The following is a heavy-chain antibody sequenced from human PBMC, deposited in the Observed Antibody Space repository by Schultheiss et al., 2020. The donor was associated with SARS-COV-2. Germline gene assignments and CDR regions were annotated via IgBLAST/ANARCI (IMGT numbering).Heavy chain of an antibody. Sequence: SETLSLTCSVSGGSISSGGYYWSWIRQHPGKGLEWIGYTHYSGSSYYSPSLKSRVTISIDTSKNQFSLKLSSVTAADTAVYYCARDGYSYGYPPTLIRGVLTYWGQGTLVTVSS. CDR2: THYSGSS. CDR1: GGSISSGGYY. D-gene: IGHD3-10*01. CDR3: ARDGYSYGYPPTLIRGVLTY. J-gene: IGHJ4*02. V-gene: IGHV4-31*03.